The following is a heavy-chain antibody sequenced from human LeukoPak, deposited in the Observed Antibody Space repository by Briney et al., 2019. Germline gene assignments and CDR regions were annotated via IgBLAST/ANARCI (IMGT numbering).Heavy chain of an antibody. CDR1: GASFTGYY. D-gene: IGHD6-13*01. CDR2: MNQRGSM. CDR3: ARPGYSSSYLPAIGAFDI. Sequence: SETLSLTCDVYGASFTGYYWSWIRQSPGKGLEWIGEMNQRGSMNYNPSLKSRVTISVDRSKNQFSLKLSSVTAADTAVYYCARPGYSSSYLPAIGAFDIWGQGTMVTVSS. J-gene: IGHJ3*02. V-gene: IGHV4-34*01.